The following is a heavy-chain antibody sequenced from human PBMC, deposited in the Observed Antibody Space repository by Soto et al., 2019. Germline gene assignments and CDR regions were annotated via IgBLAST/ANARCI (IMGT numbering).Heavy chain of an antibody. Sequence: RSSRQSYHQTPGKGLEWVAVIWYDGSNKYYAGSVKGRFTISRDNSKNTLYLQMNSLRAEDTAVYYCARGVRYFDWLPDYWGQGTLVTVSS. J-gene: IGHJ4*02. CDR3: ARGVRYFDWLPDY. D-gene: IGHD3-9*01. CDR2: IWYDGSNK. V-gene: IGHV3-33*01. CDR1: RSS.